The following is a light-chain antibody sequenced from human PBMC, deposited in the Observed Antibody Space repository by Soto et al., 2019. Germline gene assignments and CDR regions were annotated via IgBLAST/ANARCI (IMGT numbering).Light chain of an antibody. Sequence: EIVLTQSPGTLYLSPGERATLSCRAIQSVSSNYVAWHQQKSGQARRLLRYGASSKATVTPDRFSGSWAGTDFTLLISRLEAEDSEVYCCQQYVSVPLTFGGGTKVELK. J-gene: IGKJ4*01. CDR2: GAS. CDR1: QSVSSNY. CDR3: QQYVSVPLT. V-gene: IGKV3-20*01.